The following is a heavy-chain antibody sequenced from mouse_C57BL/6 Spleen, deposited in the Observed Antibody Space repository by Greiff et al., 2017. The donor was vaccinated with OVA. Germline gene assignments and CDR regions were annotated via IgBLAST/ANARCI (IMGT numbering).Heavy chain of an antibody. Sequence: VQLQQPGAELVKPGASVKLSCKASGYTFTSYWMHWVKQRPGQGLEWIGMIHPNSGSTNYNEKFKSKATLTVDKSSSTAYMQLSSLTSEDSAVYYCARRAITAGEEGDWYFDVWGTGTTVTVSS. J-gene: IGHJ1*03. CDR2: IHPNSGST. V-gene: IGHV1-64*01. CDR1: GYTFTSYW. CDR3: ARRAITAGEEGDWYFDV. D-gene: IGHD1-1*01.